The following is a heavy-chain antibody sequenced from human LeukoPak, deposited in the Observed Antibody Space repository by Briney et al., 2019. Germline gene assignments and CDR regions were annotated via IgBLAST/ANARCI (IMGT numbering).Heavy chain of an antibody. CDR3: ARREGYPYYFDY. Sequence: PLETLSLTCTVSGGSISSSSYYWGWIRQPPGKGLEWIGSIYYSGSTYYNPSLKSRVTISVDTSKNQFSLKLSSVTAADTAVYYCARREGYPYYFDYWGQGTLVTVSS. CDR2: IYYSGST. CDR1: GGSISSSSYY. V-gene: IGHV4-39*01. J-gene: IGHJ4*02. D-gene: IGHD3-16*02.